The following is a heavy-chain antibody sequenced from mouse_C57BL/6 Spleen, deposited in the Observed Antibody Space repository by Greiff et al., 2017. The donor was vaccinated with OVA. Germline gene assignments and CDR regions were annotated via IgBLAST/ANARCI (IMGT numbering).Heavy chain of an antibody. D-gene: IGHD1-3*01. Sequence: VQLVASGGGLVKPGGSLKLSCAASGFTFSSYAMSWVRQTPEKRLEWVATISDGGSYTYYPDNVKGRFTISRDNAKNNLDLQMSHLKSEDTAMYYCARDQSGPYWYFDVWGTGTTVTVSS. J-gene: IGHJ1*03. CDR3: ARDQSGPYWYFDV. CDR2: ISDGGSYT. CDR1: GFTFSSYA. V-gene: IGHV5-4*01.